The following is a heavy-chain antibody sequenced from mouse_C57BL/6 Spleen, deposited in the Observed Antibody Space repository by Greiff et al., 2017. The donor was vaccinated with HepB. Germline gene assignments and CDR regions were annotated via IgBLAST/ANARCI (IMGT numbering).Heavy chain of an antibody. CDR2: ISSGSSTI. J-gene: IGHJ4*01. D-gene: IGHD2-10*01. Sequence: DVMLVESGGGLVKPGGSLKLSCAASGFTFSDYGMHWVRQAPEKGLEWVAYISSGSSTIYYADTVKGRFTISRDNAKNTLFLQMTSLRSEDTAMYYCARPVNDLLSMDYWGQGTSVTVSS. CDR3: ARPVNDLLSMDY. CDR1: GFTFSDYG. V-gene: IGHV5-17*01.